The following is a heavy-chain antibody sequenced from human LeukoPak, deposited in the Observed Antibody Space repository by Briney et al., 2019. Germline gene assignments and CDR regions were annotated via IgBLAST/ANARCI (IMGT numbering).Heavy chain of an antibody. CDR3: AWSEDCRSTSCNDY. Sequence: GASVKVSCKASGYTFTSYGISWVRQAPGQGLEWMGWISAYNGNTNYAQKLQGRVTMTTDTSTSTAYMELRSLRSDDTAVYYCAWSEDCRSTSCNDYWGQGTLVTVSS. J-gene: IGHJ4*02. CDR2: ISAYNGNT. CDR1: GYTFTSYG. D-gene: IGHD2-2*01. V-gene: IGHV1-18*01.